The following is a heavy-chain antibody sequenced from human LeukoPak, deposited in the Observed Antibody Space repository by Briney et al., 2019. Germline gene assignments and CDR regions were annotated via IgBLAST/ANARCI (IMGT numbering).Heavy chain of an antibody. Sequence: GGSLRLSCAASGFTFSSYAMSWVCQAPGKGLEWVSAISGSGGSTYYADSVKGRFTISRDNSKNTLYLQMNSLRAEDTAVYYCAKDRDWVPAASGYFDYWGQGTLVTVSS. CDR1: GFTFSSYA. CDR2: ISGSGGST. CDR3: AKDRDWVPAASGYFDY. J-gene: IGHJ4*02. D-gene: IGHD2-2*01. V-gene: IGHV3-23*01.